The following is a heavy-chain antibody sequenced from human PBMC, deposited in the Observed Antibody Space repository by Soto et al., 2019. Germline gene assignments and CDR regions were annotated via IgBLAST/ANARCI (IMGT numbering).Heavy chain of an antibody. D-gene: IGHD1-1*01. CDR3: AREPQLGEFDY. J-gene: IGHJ4*02. CDR1: GGSISSYY. CDR2: IYYSGST. Sequence: SETLSLTCTVSGGSISSYYWSWIRQPPGKGLEWIGYIYYSGSTNYNPSLKSRVTISVDTSKNQFSLKLSSVTAADTAVYYCAREPQLGEFDYWGQGTLVTVSS. V-gene: IGHV4-59*01.